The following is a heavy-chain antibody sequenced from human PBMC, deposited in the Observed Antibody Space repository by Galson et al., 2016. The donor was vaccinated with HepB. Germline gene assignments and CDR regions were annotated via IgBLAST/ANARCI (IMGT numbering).Heavy chain of an antibody. D-gene: IGHD2-15*01. CDR1: GKSLRSYW. J-gene: IGHJ3*02. CDR2: IYPGDSET. V-gene: IGHV5-51*01. CDR3: ARRPDTPDAFDI. Sequence: QSGAEVKKPGESLRISCTVSGKSLRSYWIAWVRQMPGKGLEWMGIIYPGDSETIYSPSFQGHVTLSVDKSTSTAYLRWSSLKASDTAMYYCARRPDTPDAFDIWGQGTMVIVSS.